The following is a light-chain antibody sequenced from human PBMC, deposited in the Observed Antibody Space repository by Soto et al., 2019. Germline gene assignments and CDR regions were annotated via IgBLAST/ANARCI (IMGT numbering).Light chain of an antibody. CDR2: GNS. CDR1: SSNIGAGND. CDR3: QSYDSSLSGWV. Sequence: QSVLTQPSSVSGAPGQWVTISCTRSSSNIGAGNDVPWYQQLPGTAPKLLIYGNSNRPSGVPDRFSGSKSGTSASLAITGLQAEDEADYDCQSYDSSLSGWVFGGGTKLTFL. J-gene: IGLJ3*02. V-gene: IGLV1-40*01.